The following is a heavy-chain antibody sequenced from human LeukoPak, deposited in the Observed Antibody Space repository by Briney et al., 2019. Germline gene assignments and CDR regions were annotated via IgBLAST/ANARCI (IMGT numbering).Heavy chain of an antibody. CDR2: IYYSGST. J-gene: IGHJ2*01. V-gene: IGHV4-39*07. D-gene: IGHD3-22*01. CDR3: ARLYYYDSSGYYLPDWYFDL. Sequence: SQTLSLTCTVSGGSISSGRYYWGWIRQPPGKGLEWIGNIYYSGSTSYNPSLKSRVTISMDTSKNQFSLKLTSVTAADTAVYYCARLYYYDSSGYYLPDWYFDLWGRGTLVTVSS. CDR1: GGSISSGRYY.